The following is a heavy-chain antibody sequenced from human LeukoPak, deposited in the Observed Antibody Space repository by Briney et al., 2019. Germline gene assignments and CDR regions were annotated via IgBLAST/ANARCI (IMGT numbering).Heavy chain of an antibody. V-gene: IGHV3-66*01. CDR3: ARVGSGWGEIDH. Sequence: PGGSLRLSCAASGFTVSSNYMSWVRQAPGKGLEWVSVIYSGGRTYYADSVKGRFIISRDNSKNTLYLQMNSLRVEDTAVYYCARVGSGWGEIDHWGQGTLVTVSS. J-gene: IGHJ4*02. D-gene: IGHD6-19*01. CDR1: GFTVSSNY. CDR2: IYSGGRT.